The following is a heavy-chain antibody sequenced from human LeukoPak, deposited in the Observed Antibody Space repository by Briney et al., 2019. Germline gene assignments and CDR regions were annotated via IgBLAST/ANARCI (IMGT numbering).Heavy chain of an antibody. D-gene: IGHD3-22*01. J-gene: IGHJ4*02. CDR2: INPNSGGT. V-gene: IGHV1-2*02. CDR1: GYTFTGYY. CDR3: AREGMEDSSGYQRDY. Sequence: GASVKVSCKASGYTFTGYYIHWVRQAPGQGLEWMGWINPNSGGTNYVQKFQGRVTMTRDTSISTAYMELSRLRSDDTAVYYCAREGMEDSSGYQRDYWGQGTLVTVSS.